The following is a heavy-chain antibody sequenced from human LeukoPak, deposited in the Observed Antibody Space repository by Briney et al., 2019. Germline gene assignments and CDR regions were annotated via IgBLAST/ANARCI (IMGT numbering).Heavy chain of an antibody. V-gene: IGHV3-21*01. D-gene: IGHD5-12*01. CDR1: GFTFGDYA. J-gene: IGHJ4*02. CDR3: GMRGLTFD. CDR2: INWDASYM. Sequence: PGGSLRLSCTASGFTFGDYAMSWVRQAPGKGLEWVASINWDASYMFYADSVRGRFTISRDNAKNSLYLQMNGLRAEDTAVYYCGMRGLTFDWGQGTLVTVSS.